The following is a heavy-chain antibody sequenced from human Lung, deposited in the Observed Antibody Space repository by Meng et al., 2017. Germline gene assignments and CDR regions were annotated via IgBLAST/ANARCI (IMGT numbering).Heavy chain of an antibody. Sequence: QGQLQQWGAGLFEPSETLSLSCAVYGGSFSGYYWSWIRQPPGKGLEWIGEIIDSGSTNYNPSLKSRVTISVDTSKNQFSLRVTSVTAADRAVYYCVRRTYSSGWYFDYWGQGTLVTVSS. V-gene: IGHV4-34*02. CDR3: VRRTYSSGWYFDY. J-gene: IGHJ4*02. CDR2: IIDSGST. CDR1: GGSFSGYY. D-gene: IGHD6-19*01.